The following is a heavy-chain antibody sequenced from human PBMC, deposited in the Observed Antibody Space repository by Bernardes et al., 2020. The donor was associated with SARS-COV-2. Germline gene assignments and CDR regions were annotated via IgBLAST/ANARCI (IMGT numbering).Heavy chain of an antibody. D-gene: IGHD3-10*01. CDR1: GFSLSTSGMC. CDR3: SRSSNKKSLAFDI. V-gene: IGHV2-70*11. CDR2: IDWDDDK. J-gene: IGHJ3*02. Sequence: SGPTLVKPTQTLTLTCTFSGFSLSTSGMCVSWIRQPPGKALEWLARIDWDDDKYYSTSLKTRLTISKDNSKNQVVLTMTNMDPVDTATYYLSRSSNKKSLAFDIWGQGTMVTVSS.